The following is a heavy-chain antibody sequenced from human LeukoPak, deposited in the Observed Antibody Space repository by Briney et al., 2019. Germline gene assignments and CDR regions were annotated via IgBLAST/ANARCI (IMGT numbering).Heavy chain of an antibody. J-gene: IGHJ5*02. V-gene: IGHV1-46*01. CDR1: GYTFTSDY. CDR2: INPSGGST. D-gene: IGHD3-22*01. CDR3: ARHCGYYDSSGYYSNWFDL. Sequence: GSVRVSCKASGYTFTSDYMHWVRQAPGQGGEGRGLINPSGGSTSYAQKFQGRVTMPRDTSTRTLYMELRSLTSEDTAVSYCARHCGYYDSSGYYSNWFDLWGQGPLVPLSS.